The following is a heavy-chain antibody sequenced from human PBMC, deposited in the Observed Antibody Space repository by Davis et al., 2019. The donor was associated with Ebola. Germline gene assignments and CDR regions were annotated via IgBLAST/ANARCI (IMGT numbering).Heavy chain of an antibody. D-gene: IGHD6-19*01. J-gene: IGHJ4*02. CDR1: GFTFSSYW. CDR2: IKQDGSEK. V-gene: IGHV3-7*01. CDR3: ARVWGGSGPFDY. Sequence: GESLKISCAASGFTFSSYWMSWVRQAPGKGLEWVANIKQDGSEKYYVDSVKGRFTISRDNAKNSLYLQMNSLRAEDTAVYYCARVWGGSGPFDYWGQGTLVTVSS.